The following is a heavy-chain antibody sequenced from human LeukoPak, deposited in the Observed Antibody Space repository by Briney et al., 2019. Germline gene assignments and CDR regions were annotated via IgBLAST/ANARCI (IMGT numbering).Heavy chain of an antibody. CDR1: GGSISSGGYY. J-gene: IGHJ5*02. Sequence: SQTLSLTCTVSGGSISSGGYYWSWLRQPPGKGLEWIGYIYYSGSTYYNPSLKSRVTISVDTSKNQFYLTLSSVAAADTAVYYCATAGGTSGSYYWDWFDPWGQGTLVTVSS. CDR3: ATAGGTSGSYYWDWFDP. CDR2: IYYSGST. V-gene: IGHV4-31*03. D-gene: IGHD1-26*01.